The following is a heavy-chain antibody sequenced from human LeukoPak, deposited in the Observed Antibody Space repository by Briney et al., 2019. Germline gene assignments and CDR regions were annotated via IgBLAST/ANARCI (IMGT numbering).Heavy chain of an antibody. V-gene: IGHV1-69*05. Sequence: SVKVSCKASGDTFSSYAISWVRQAPGQGLEWMGGIIPIFGTANYAQKFQGRVTITTDESTSTAYMELSSLRSEDTAVYYCARGKSMIVVVSTEDAFDIWGQGTMVTVSS. J-gene: IGHJ3*02. CDR1: GDTFSSYA. CDR3: ARGKSMIVVVSTEDAFDI. CDR2: IIPIFGTA. D-gene: IGHD3-22*01.